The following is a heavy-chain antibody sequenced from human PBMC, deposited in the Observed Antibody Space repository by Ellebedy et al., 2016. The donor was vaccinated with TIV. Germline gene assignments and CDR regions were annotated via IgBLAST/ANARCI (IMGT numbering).Heavy chain of an antibody. CDR2: IYSSGIT. V-gene: IGHV3-66*01. CDR1: GFAVSSNY. J-gene: IGHJ3*02. D-gene: IGHD3-16*01. Sequence: GGSLRLSCAASGFAVSSNYMSWVRQAPGKGLEWVSVIYSSGITYYAESVKGRFTISRDKSRENSKNTLELQMNGLRAEDTAVYYCARVDYGLAFHIWGQGTMVTVSS. CDR3: ARVDYGLAFHI.